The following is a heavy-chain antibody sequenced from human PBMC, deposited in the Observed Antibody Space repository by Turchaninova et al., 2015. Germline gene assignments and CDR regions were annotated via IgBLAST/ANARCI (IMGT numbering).Heavy chain of an antibody. Sequence: QVRLVQTGAEVQTPGAPGKGPCKASVYTFNGHYLHWGPQAPEQGLEWMGRSNPNIGGTIYAHEVQVRVTMTRDTSISTAYMELSRLRSDDTAVYYCARILPRGMDVWGKGTTVTVSS. V-gene: IGHV1-2*06. CDR2: SNPNIGGT. D-gene: IGHD2-21*02. CDR1: VYTFNGHY. J-gene: IGHJ6*04. CDR3: ARILPRGMDV.